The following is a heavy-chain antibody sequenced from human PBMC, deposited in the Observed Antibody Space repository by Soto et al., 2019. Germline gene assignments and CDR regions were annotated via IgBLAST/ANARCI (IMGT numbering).Heavy chain of an antibody. CDR2: ISYDGSNK. Sequence: GGSLRLSCAASGFTFSSYGMHWVRQAPGKGLEWVAVISYDGSNKYYADSVKGRFTISRDNSKNTLYLQMNSLRAEDTAVYYCXKXLGXCXXGVCXGXNYWGQGXLXTVXX. J-gene: IGHJ4*02. CDR1: GFTFSSYG. D-gene: IGHD2-8*01. CDR3: XKXLGXCXXGVCXGXNY. V-gene: IGHV3-30*18.